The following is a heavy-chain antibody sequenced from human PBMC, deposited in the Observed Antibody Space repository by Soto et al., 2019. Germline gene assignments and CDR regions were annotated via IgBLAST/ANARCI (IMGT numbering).Heavy chain of an antibody. CDR1: GPTFSSYA. Sequence: ASVKVSCKASGPTFSSYAISWVRQAPGQGLEWMGGIIPIFGTANYAQKFQGRVTITADESTSTAYMELSSLRSEDTAVYYCARVRRSYGDSTFDYWGRGTLVTVSS. CDR3: ARVRRSYGDSTFDY. V-gene: IGHV1-69*13. J-gene: IGHJ4*02. D-gene: IGHD4-17*01. CDR2: IIPIFGTA.